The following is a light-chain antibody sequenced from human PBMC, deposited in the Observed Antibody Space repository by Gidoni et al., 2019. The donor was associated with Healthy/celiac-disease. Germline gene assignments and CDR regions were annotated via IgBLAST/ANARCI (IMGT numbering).Light chain of an antibody. J-gene: IGKJ2*04. CDR2: DAY. CDR3: QQSYSTPCS. CDR1: QSISSY. Sequence: DIQMTQSPSSLSASVGDRVTITCPASQSISSYLNWYQQKPGKAPKLLIYDAYSLQSGVPSRFSGSGAGTDFTLTISSLQPEDFATYYCQQSYSTPCSFGQXTKLEIK. V-gene: IGKV1-39*01.